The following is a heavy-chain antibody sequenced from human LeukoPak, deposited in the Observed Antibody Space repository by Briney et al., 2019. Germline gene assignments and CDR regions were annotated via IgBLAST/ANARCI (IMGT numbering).Heavy chain of an antibody. J-gene: IGHJ4*02. CDR3: ARDRYYDSSGYSYYFDY. V-gene: IGHV3-21*01. D-gene: IGHD3-22*01. CDR2: ISSSSSYI. Sequence: GGSLRLSCAASGFTFSSYEMNWVRQAPGKGLEWVSSISSSSSYIYYADSVKGRFTISRDNAKNSLYLQMNSLRAEDTAVYYCARDRYYDSSGYSYYFDYWGQGTLVTVSS. CDR1: GFTFSSYE.